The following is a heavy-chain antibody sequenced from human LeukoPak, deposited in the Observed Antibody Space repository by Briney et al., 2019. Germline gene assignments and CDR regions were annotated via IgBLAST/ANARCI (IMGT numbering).Heavy chain of an antibody. J-gene: IGHJ4*02. Sequence: SETLSLTCTVSGGSISSSSYYWGWIRQPPGKGLEWIGSIYYSGSTYYNPSLKSRVTISVDTSKNQFSLKLSSVTAADTAVYYCATKDAILPPRVEMATILLNWGQGTLVTVSS. V-gene: IGHV4-39*01. CDR2: IYYSGST. CDR3: ATKDAILPPRVEMATILLN. D-gene: IGHD2-15*01. CDR1: GGSISSSSYY.